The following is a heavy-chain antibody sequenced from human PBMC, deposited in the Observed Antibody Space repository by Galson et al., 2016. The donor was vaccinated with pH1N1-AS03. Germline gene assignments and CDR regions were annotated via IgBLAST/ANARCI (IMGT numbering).Heavy chain of an antibody. V-gene: IGHV1-18*04. CDR2: ISVYNGNT. CDR3: ARQTMVHYFDY. Sequence: SVKVSCKDSGYDFGRYRISWVRQAPGQGLEWMAWISVYNGNTNHAQNLQGRVTMTTDTSTTTAYMELRSLTSDDTAVYYCARQTMVHYFDYWGQGTLVTVSS. D-gene: IGHD3-10*01. J-gene: IGHJ4*02. CDR1: GYDFGRYR.